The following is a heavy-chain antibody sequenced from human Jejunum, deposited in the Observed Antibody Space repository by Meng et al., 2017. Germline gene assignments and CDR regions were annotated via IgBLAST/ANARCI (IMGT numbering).Heavy chain of an antibody. CDR2: IWFDGSNK. D-gene: IGHD2-2*01. J-gene: IGHJ4*02. CDR1: GFTFSSYG. Sequence: QVQLVESGGGVVQPGRSLRLSCAASGFTFSSYGMNWVRQAPGKGLEWVSLIWFDGSNKYYSESVKGRFTISRDNSKNTLYLQMNSLRAEDTAVYYCAKILRHSSWDNIFDSWGQGTLVTVSS. V-gene: IGHV3-33*06. CDR3: AKILRHSSWDNIFDS.